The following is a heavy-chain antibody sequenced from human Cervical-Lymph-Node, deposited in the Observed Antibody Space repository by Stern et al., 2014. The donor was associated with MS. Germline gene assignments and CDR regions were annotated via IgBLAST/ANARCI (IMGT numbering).Heavy chain of an antibody. CDR3: ARGWSYEILTGYSY. Sequence: VQLVESGAEVKKPGSSVKVSCKASGGTFSSYAISWVRQATGQGLEWMGGIIPIFGRANYAQKFQGRVTITADESTSTAYMELSSLRSEDTAVYYCARGWSYEILTGYSYWGQGTLVTVSS. D-gene: IGHD3-9*01. V-gene: IGHV1-69*01. CDR2: IIPIFGRA. CDR1: GGTFSSYA. J-gene: IGHJ4*02.